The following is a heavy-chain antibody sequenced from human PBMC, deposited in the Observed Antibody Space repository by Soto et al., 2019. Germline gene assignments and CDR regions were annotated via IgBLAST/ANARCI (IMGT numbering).Heavy chain of an antibody. CDR3: ARGGSSDWQVAFDF. D-gene: IGHD6-19*01. CDR2: VNHNGRN. Sequence: SETLSLTCAVYGGSFSGYFWNWIRQTPGKGLEWIGKVNHNGRNNYNPSLKSRVTISLDMSKNQISLKLTSVTAADTAVYYCARGGSSDWQVAFDFWGQGKMVTVSS. V-gene: IGHV4-34*01. J-gene: IGHJ3*01. CDR1: GGSFSGYF.